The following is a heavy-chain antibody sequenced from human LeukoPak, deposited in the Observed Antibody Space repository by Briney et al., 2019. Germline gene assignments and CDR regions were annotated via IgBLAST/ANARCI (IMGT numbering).Heavy chain of an antibody. CDR2: INPNSGGT. Sequence: GASVKVSCKASGGTFSSYAISWVRQAPGQGLEWMGWINPNSGGTNYVQKFQGRVTMTRDTSISTAYMELSRLRSDDTAVYYCARDPIVDQGGSWFDPWGQGTLVTVSS. D-gene: IGHD2/OR15-2a*01. CDR3: ARDPIVDQGGSWFDP. J-gene: IGHJ5*02. CDR1: GGTFSSYA. V-gene: IGHV1-2*02.